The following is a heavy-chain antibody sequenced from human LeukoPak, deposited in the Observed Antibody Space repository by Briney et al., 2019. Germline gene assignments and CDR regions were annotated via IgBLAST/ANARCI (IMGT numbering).Heavy chain of an antibody. Sequence: ASVKVSCKASGYTFTSYGISWVRQAPGQGLEWMGWISAYNGNTNYAQKLQGRVTMTTDTSTSTAYMELRSLRSDDTAVYYCATHPLYSGCDLLFDYWGQGTLVTVSS. CDR2: ISAYNGNT. J-gene: IGHJ4*02. CDR1: GYTFTSYG. CDR3: ATHPLYSGCDLLFDY. D-gene: IGHD5-12*01. V-gene: IGHV1-18*01.